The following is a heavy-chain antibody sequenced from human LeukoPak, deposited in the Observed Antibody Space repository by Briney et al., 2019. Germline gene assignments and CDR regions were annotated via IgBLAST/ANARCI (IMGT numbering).Heavy chain of an antibody. J-gene: IGHJ4*02. CDR2: IHYSGST. CDR1: GGSISSRSYY. V-gene: IGHV4-39*01. CDR3: ARHRRGELLRTASFDY. Sequence: SETLSLTCTVSGGSISSRSYYWAWIRQPPGKGLEWIGNIHYSGSTYYNPSLKSRVTISVDTSKNQFSLKLSSVTAADTAVYYCARHRRGELLRTASFDYWGQGTLVTVSS. D-gene: IGHD1-26*01.